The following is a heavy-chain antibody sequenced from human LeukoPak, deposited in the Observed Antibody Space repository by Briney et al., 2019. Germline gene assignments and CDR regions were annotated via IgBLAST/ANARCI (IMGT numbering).Heavy chain of an antibody. J-gene: IGHJ4*02. V-gene: IGHV7-4-1*02. D-gene: IGHD3-22*01. CDR2: INTNTGNP. CDR1: GYSFTTYA. Sequence: ASVKVSCKASGYSFTTYAMNWVRQAPGQGLEWMGWINTNTGNPTYAQGFTGRFVFSLDTSVSTAYLQISSLKAEDTAVYYCASPSAMISSGYYSKYYFDYWGQGTLVTVSS. CDR3: ASPSAMISSGYYSKYYFDY.